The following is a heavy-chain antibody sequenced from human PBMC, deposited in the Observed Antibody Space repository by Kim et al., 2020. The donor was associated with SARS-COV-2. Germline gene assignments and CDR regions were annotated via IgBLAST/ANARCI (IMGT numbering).Heavy chain of an antibody. CDR2: ISYDGSNK. J-gene: IGHJ6*02. V-gene: IGHV3-30*04. D-gene: IGHD2-2*01. CDR3: ARGHCSSTSCYLFGPVYYYYGMDV. Sequence: GGSLRLSCAASGFTFSSYAMHWVRQAPGKGLEWVAVISYDGSNKYYADSVKGRFTISRDNSKNTLYLQMNSLRAEDTAVYYCARGHCSSTSCYLFGPVYYYYGMDVWAKGPRSPSP. CDR1: GFTFSSYA.